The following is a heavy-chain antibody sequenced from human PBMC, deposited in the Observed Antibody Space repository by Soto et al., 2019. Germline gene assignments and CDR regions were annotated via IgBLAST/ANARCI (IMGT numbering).Heavy chain of an antibody. CDR1: GFTFSSYS. CDR3: ARDSRTGITIFGVVDFDY. Sequence: PGGSLRLSCAASGFTFSSYSMNWVRQAPGKGLEWVSSISSSSSYIYYADSVKGRFTISRDNAKNSLYLQMNSLRAEDTAVYYCARDSRTGITIFGVVDFDYWGQGTLVTVSS. V-gene: IGHV3-21*01. D-gene: IGHD3-3*01. CDR2: ISSSSSYI. J-gene: IGHJ4*02.